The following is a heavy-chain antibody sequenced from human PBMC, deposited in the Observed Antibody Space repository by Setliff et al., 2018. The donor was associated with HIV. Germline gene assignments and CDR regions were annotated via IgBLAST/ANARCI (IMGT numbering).Heavy chain of an antibody. Sequence: SETLSLTCTVSGGSISSGGYYWSWSRQHPGKGLEWIGNIYYSGSTYYNPSLTSRATVSVDTSKNHFSLQLTSLTAADTAVYYCARALGISGWYFDLCGRGTLGTVSS. CDR2: IYYSGST. CDR3: ARALGISGWYFDL. V-gene: IGHV4-31*03. J-gene: IGHJ2*01. D-gene: IGHD2-15*01. CDR1: GGSISSGGYY.